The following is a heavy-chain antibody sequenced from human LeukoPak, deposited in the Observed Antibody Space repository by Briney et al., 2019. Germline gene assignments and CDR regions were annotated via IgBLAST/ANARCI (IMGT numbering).Heavy chain of an antibody. D-gene: IGHD3-10*01. CDR1: GYSFTSYW. CDR3: ARRSWGPGSYYEYYYGMDV. V-gene: IGHV5-10-1*01. CDR2: IDPSDSYI. Sequence: GESLKISCKGSGYSFTSYWISWVRQMPGKGLEWMGRIDPSDSYINYSPSFQGHVTISADKSINTAYLQWSSLKASDTAMYFCARRSWGPGSYYEYYYGMDVWGQGTTVTVSS. J-gene: IGHJ6*01.